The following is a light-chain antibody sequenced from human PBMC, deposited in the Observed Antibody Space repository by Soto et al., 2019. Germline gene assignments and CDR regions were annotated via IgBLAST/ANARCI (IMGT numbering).Light chain of an antibody. J-gene: IGKJ3*01. CDR1: QGIRNY. CDR3: QKYSSVPV. CDR2: AAS. V-gene: IGKV1-27*01. Sequence: DIQMTQSPPSLSASVGDRVTITCRTSQGIRNYVAWYQQIPGKAPKLLIYAASTLQSGLPSRFSGSGSGTDFTLTINGLQPEDVATYSCQKYSSVPVFGPGTKVEI.